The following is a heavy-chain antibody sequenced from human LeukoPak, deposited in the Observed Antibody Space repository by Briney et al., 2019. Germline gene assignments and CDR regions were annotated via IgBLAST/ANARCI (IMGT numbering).Heavy chain of an antibody. CDR3: AKHEYGDLKDFDY. D-gene: IGHD4-17*01. Sequence: SETLSLTCAVYGGSFSGYYWSWIRQSPEKGLEWIGEINHSGSTNYNPSLKSRVTILVDTSKNQFSLKLTSVTAADTAVYYCAKHEYGDLKDFDYWGQGTLVSVSS. J-gene: IGHJ4*02. CDR2: INHSGST. CDR1: GGSFSGYY. V-gene: IGHV4-34*01.